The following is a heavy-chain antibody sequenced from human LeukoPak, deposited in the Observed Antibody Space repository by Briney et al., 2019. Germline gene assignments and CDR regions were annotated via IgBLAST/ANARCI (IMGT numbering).Heavy chain of an antibody. J-gene: IGHJ4*02. Sequence: GGSLRLSCAASGFTFSSYAVSWVRQAPGKGLECVSIISGGGGIIYYADFVKGRFTISRDNSKNTLYLQMNSLRAEDTAVYYCATAPYCSGGSCYSGDLYFDYWGQGALVTVSS. D-gene: IGHD2-15*01. CDR3: ATAPYCSGGSCYSGDLYFDY. CDR2: ISGGGGII. CDR1: GFTFSSYA. V-gene: IGHV3-23*01.